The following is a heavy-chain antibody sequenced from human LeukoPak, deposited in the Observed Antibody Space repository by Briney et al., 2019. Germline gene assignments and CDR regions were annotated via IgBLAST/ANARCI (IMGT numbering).Heavy chain of an antibody. V-gene: IGHV4-59*01. CDR2: IYYSGST. Sequence: AETLSLTCTVSGGSISSYYWNWIRQPPGKGLEWIGYIYYSGSTNYNPSLKSRVTISVDTSKNQFSLKLSSVTAADTAVYYCARGGWYPESFQHWGQGALVTVSS. CDR1: GGSISSYY. J-gene: IGHJ1*01. CDR3: ARGGWYPESFQH. D-gene: IGHD6-19*01.